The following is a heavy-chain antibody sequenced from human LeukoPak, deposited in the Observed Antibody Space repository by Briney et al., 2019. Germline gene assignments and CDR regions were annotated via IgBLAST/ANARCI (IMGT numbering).Heavy chain of an antibody. CDR3: ARLRFDFWSGYTHPYFDY. V-gene: IGHV4-34*01. Sequence: SETLSLTCAVYAGSFSGYYWSWIRQPPGKGLEWIGEINHSGSTNYNPSLKSRVTISVDTSKIQFSLKLSSVAATDTAVYFCARLRFDFWSGYTHPYFDYWGQGTLVTVSS. D-gene: IGHD3-3*01. J-gene: IGHJ4*02. CDR1: AGSFSGYY. CDR2: INHSGST.